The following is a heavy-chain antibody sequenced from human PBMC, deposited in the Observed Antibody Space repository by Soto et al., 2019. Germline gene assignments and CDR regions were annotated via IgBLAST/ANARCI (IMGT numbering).Heavy chain of an antibody. CDR1: GFTFSSYS. CDR2: ISSSSSYI. J-gene: IGHJ4*02. Sequence: EVQLVESGGGLVKPGGSLRLSCAASGFTFSSYSMNWVRQAPGKGLEWVSSISSSSSYIYYADSVKGRFTISRDNAKNSLYLQMNSLRAEDTAVYYCARPHPYSGSYTLFDYWGQGTLVTVSS. V-gene: IGHV3-21*01. D-gene: IGHD1-26*01. CDR3: ARPHPYSGSYTLFDY.